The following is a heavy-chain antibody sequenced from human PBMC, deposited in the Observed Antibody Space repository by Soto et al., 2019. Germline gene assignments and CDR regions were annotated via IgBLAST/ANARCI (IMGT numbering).Heavy chain of an antibody. CDR2: INHSGST. CDR3: AREVPSRYFDP. D-gene: IGHD1-1*01. V-gene: IGHV4-34*01. Sequence: QVRLQQWGAGLLKPSETQSLTCAVYGASFSDSYWNWIRQPPGKGLEWIGEINHSGSTIYNTSLESRVTISLDTSRKQFTLKMRSATAADTAVYYCAREVPSRYFDPWGRGTPVTVSS. CDR1: GASFSDSY. J-gene: IGHJ2*01.